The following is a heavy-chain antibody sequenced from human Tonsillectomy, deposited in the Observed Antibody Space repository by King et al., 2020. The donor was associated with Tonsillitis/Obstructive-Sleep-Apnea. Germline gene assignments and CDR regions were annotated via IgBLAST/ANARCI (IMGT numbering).Heavy chain of an antibody. D-gene: IGHD3-10*01. CDR2: IFSGGST. CDR1: VFTVSGNY. V-gene: IGHV3-66*01. Sequence: QLVQSGGGLVQPGGSLRLSCAASVFTVSGNYMSWVRPAPGRGLGWVSVIFSGGSTYYADSVKGRFTLSSDKSKKTLYLQMNSRNAEDTAVYYCARVRRRGIYGFDYWRQGTLVTVST. CDR3: ARVRRRGIYGFDY. J-gene: IGHJ4*02.